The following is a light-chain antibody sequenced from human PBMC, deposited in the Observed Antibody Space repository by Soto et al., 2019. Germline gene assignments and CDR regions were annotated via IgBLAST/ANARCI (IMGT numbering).Light chain of an antibody. CDR3: QYYGASFI. CDR1: QSINSKS. Sequence: EIVLTQSPGTLSLSPGEGATGSCRGSQSINSKSLVWYQRKFGQAPRLLIYNTSSRATGIPDRFRGSGSGTDFTLSISILEPEDLAVYYCQYYGASFIFGPGTKVDFK. V-gene: IGKV3-20*01. J-gene: IGKJ3*01. CDR2: NTS.